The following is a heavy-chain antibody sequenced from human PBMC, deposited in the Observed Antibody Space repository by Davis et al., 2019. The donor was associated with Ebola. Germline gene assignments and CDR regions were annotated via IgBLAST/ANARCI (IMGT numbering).Heavy chain of an antibody. CDR2: IYYSGST. D-gene: IGHD3-16*01. CDR1: GDSISTSY. J-gene: IGHJ4*02. Sequence: MPSETLSLTCTLSGDSISTSYWSWIRQTPGKGLEYIGYIYYSGSTRYSPTFESRVTISVDTSKRQISLKLRSVTAADTAMYYCASFTFGRGGYWGQGTLVTVSS. CDR3: ASFTFGRGGY. V-gene: IGHV4-59*01.